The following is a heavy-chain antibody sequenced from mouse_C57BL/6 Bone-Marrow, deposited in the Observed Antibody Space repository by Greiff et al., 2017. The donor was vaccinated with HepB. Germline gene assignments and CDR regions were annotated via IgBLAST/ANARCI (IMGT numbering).Heavy chain of an antibody. CDR1: GYTFTDYY. D-gene: IGHD1-1*01. Sequence: EVKLQQSGPELVKPGASVKISCKASGYTFTDYYMNWVKQSHGKSLEWIGDINPNNGGTSYNQKFKGKATLTVDKSSSTAYMELRSLTSEDSAVYYCARYYYGSSYDAMDYWGQGTSVTVSS. CDR3: ARYYYGSSYDAMDY. CDR2: INPNNGGT. V-gene: IGHV1-26*01. J-gene: IGHJ4*01.